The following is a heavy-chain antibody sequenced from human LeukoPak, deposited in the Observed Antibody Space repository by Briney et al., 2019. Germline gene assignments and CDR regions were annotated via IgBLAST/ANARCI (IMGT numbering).Heavy chain of an antibody. CDR3: ARGQGYESYYYMDV. CDR1: GFTFSSYG. CDR2: ISGSGGST. D-gene: IGHD2-2*01. J-gene: IGHJ6*03. Sequence: GGTLRLSCAASGFTFSSYGMSWVRQAPGKGLEWVSAISGSGGSTYYADSVKGRFTISRDNSKNTLYLQMNNLRPEDTAVFYCARGQGYESYYYMDVWGKGTTVSVSS. V-gene: IGHV3-23*01.